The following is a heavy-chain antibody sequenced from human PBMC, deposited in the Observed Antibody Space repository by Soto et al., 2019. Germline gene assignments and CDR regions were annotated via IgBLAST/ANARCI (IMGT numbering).Heavy chain of an antibody. Sequence: GGSLRLSCTASGFTFSNYAINWVRQAPGKGLEWVSTISGSGDNTYYTDSVQGRFTISRDNSKNTLYLQMNSLRAEDTAVYYCAKVLWLGQSSFLFDYWGQGALVTVSS. V-gene: IGHV3-23*01. CDR1: GFTFSNYA. D-gene: IGHD3-10*01. CDR3: AKVLWLGQSSFLFDY. CDR2: ISGSGDNT. J-gene: IGHJ4*02.